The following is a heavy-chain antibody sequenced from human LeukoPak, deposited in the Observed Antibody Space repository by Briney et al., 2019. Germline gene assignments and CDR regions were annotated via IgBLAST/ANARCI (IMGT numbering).Heavy chain of an antibody. J-gene: IGHJ4*02. CDR1: GFTFSSYW. Sequence: PGGSLRLSCAASGFTFSSYWMSWVRQAPGKGLEWVANIKQDGSEKYYVDSVKGRFTISRDNAKNSLYLQMNSLRAEDTAVYYCAKGPWELLLQGFDYWGQGTLVTVSS. D-gene: IGHD1-26*01. CDR3: AKGPWELLLQGFDY. V-gene: IGHV3-7*01. CDR2: IKQDGSEK.